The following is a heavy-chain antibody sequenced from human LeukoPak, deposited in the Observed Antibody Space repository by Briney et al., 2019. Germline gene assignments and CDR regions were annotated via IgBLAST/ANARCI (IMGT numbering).Heavy chain of an antibody. CDR1: GFTFSSYA. D-gene: IGHD2-15*01. Sequence: GGSLRLSCAASGFTFSSYAMHWVRQAPGKGLEWVAVISYDGSNKYYADSVKGRFTISRGNSKNTLYLQMNSLRAEDTAVYYCARDLRCSGGSCYSRGRSGFDYWGQGTLVTVSS. J-gene: IGHJ4*02. CDR2: ISYDGSNK. V-gene: IGHV3-30*04. CDR3: ARDLRCSGGSCYSRGRSGFDY.